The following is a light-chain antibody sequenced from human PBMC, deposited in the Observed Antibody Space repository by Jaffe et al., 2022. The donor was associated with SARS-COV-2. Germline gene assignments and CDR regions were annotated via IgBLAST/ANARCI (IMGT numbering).Light chain of an antibody. Sequence: EIVLTQSPGTLSVSPGERATLSCRASQSVRSSLLVWYQQKPGQAPRLLIYGASSRASGIPDRFSGSGSGTDFTLTISRLEPEDFAVFYCQQYGSFPITFGQGTRLEIK. J-gene: IGKJ5*01. CDR2: GAS. CDR1: QSVRSSL. CDR3: QQYGSFPIT. V-gene: IGKV3-20*01.